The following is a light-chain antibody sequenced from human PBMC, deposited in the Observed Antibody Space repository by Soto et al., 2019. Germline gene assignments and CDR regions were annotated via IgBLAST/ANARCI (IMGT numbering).Light chain of an antibody. CDR3: SSYTTSSTQV. CDR2: DVI. J-gene: IGLJ1*01. V-gene: IGLV2-14*03. CDR1: SSDVGGYDY. Sequence: QSVLTQPASVSGSPGQSITISCTGTSSDVGGYDYVSWYQQQPGKAPKLMIYDVINRPSGVSNRCSGSKSGNTASLTISGLQPEDEAAYYCSSYTTSSTQVFGTGTKLTVL.